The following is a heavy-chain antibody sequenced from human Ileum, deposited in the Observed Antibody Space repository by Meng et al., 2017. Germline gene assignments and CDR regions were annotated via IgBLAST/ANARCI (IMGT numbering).Heavy chain of an antibody. CDR3: AREVGRPDCTSNRCNNYFDS. V-gene: IGHV3-30*04. CDR2: ISYDGSNE. D-gene: IGHD2-2*02. Sequence: GGSLRLSCAASGDTFSSHAMHWVRQAPGKGLEWVAVISYDGSNEFYADSVKGRFTISRDNSKNTLNLQMRRLRVEDTAVYHCAREVGRPDCTSNRCNNYFDSWGQGTLVTVSS. J-gene: IGHJ4*02. CDR1: GDTFSSHA.